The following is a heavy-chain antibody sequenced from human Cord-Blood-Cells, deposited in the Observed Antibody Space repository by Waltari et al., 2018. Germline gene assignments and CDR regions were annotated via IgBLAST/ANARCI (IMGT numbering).Heavy chain of an antibody. CDR1: GGSISSSSYS. Sequence: QLQLQESGPGLVKPSETLSLTCTVSGGSISSSSYSWGWIRQPPGKGLEWIGSIYYSGSTYYITSLKSRVTISVDTSKNQFSLKLSSVTAADTAVYYCASQGDTAMVDYWGQGTLVTVSS. J-gene: IGHJ4*02. CDR2: IYYSGST. CDR3: ASQGDTAMVDY. V-gene: IGHV4-39*01. D-gene: IGHD5-18*01.